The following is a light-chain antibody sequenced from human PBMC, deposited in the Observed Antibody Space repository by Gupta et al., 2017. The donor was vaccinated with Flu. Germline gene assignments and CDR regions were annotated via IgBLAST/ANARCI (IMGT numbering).Light chain of an antibody. V-gene: IGLV6-57*01. CDR1: SGGIASTF. J-gene: IGLJ2*01. Sequence: VTISCTRSSGGIASTFVHWYQQRPGASHPTVIEDDNQRPSGVPDRFSCSIDSSSTSDFTSISGLKTEDDAYDDCQSSDSSNVVVFGGGTKLTVL. CDR2: DDN. CDR3: QSSDSSNVVV.